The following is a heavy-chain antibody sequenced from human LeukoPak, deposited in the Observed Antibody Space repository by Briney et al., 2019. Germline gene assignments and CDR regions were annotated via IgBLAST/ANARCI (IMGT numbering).Heavy chain of an antibody. V-gene: IGHV1-46*01. Sequence: ASVKVSCKASGYTFTSYYMHWVRQAPGQGLEWMGIINPSGGSTSYAQKFQGRVTMTRDMSTSTVCMELSSLRSEDTAVYYCARVGLWETVQHDAFDIWGQGTMVTVSS. J-gene: IGHJ3*02. CDR3: ARVGLWETVQHDAFDI. CDR1: GYTFTSYY. D-gene: IGHD3-16*01. CDR2: INPSGGST.